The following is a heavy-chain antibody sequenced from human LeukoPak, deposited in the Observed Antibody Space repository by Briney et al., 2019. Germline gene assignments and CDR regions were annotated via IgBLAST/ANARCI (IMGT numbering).Heavy chain of an antibody. J-gene: IGHJ2*01. CDR3: AKAPGGYSYGYPFYWYFDL. CDR1: GFTFSSYA. CDR2: ISGSGGST. V-gene: IGHV3-23*01. D-gene: IGHD5-18*01. Sequence: GGSLRLSCAASGFTFSSYAMSWVRQAPGKGLEWVSAISGSGGSTYYADSVKGRFTISRDKSKNTLYLQMNSLRAEDTALYYCAKAPGGYSYGYPFYWYFDLWGRGTLVTVSS.